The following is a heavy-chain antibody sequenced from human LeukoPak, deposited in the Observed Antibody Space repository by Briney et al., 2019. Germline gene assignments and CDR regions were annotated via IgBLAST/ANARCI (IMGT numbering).Heavy chain of an antibody. J-gene: IGHJ4*02. D-gene: IGHD3-22*01. Sequence: PGGSLRLSCAASGFTFSSYAMSWVRQAPGKGLEWVSTINGGGVNTHYADSVGGRFTISRDNSKNTLFLQMNSLRDEDTAVYYCAKVHDSSGYYFDYWGQGTLVTVSS. CDR3: AKVHDSSGYYFDY. CDR2: INGGGVNT. V-gene: IGHV3-23*01. CDR1: GFTFSSYA.